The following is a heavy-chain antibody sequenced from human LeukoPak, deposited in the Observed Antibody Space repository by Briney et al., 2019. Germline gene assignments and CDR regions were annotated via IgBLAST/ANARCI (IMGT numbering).Heavy chain of an antibody. V-gene: IGHV4-30-4*08. CDR3: ARHRPYYDILTGYSQSFDY. Sequence: SETLSLTCTVSGGSISSGGYYWSWIRQLPGKGLEWIGYIDYSGTAYYNPSLKSRVTISIDTSKNQFSLKLSSVTAADTAVYYCARHRPYYDILTGYSQSFDYWGQGTLVTVSS. J-gene: IGHJ4*02. CDR1: GGSISSGGYY. D-gene: IGHD3-9*01. CDR2: IDYSGTA.